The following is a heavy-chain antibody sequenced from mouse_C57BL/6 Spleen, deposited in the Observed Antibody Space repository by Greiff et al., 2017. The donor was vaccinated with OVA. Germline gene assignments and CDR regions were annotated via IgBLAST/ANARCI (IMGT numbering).Heavy chain of an antibody. Sequence: DVMLVESGPGMVKPSQSLSLTCTVTGYSITSGYDWHWIRHFPGNKLEWMGYISYSGSTNYNPSLKSRISITHDTSKNHFFLKLNSVTTEDTATYYCASYDYDGLAYWGQGTLVTVSA. D-gene: IGHD2-4*01. V-gene: IGHV3-1*01. CDR2: ISYSGST. CDR1: GYSITSGYD. J-gene: IGHJ3*01. CDR3: ASYDYDGLAY.